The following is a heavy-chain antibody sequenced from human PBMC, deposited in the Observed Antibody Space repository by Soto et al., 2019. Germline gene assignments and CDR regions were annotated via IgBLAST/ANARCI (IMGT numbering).Heavy chain of an antibody. CDR2: INHSGST. D-gene: IGHD6-19*01. V-gene: IGHV4-34*01. J-gene: IGHJ6*02. Sequence: PSETLSLTCAVSGGSFSGYYWSWIRQPPGKGQEWIGEINHSGSTNYNPSLKSRVTISVDTSKNQLSLKLSSVTAADTAVYYCARASIAVAGTQYYYYGMDVWGQGTTVTVSS. CDR3: ARASIAVAGTQYYYYGMDV. CDR1: GGSFSGYY.